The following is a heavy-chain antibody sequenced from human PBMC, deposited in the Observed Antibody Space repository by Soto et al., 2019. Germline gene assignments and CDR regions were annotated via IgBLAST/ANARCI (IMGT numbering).Heavy chain of an antibody. Sequence: PSETLSLTCTVSGGSISSGGYYWSWIRQHPGKGLEWIGYIYYSGSTYYNLSLKSRVTISVDTSKNQLSLKLSSATAAGTAVYYCARSMYSTSAQLYYGMDVWGQGTTVTVSS. V-gene: IGHV4-30-4*08. D-gene: IGHD6-6*01. J-gene: IGHJ6*02. CDR1: GGSISSGGYY. CDR3: ARSMYSTSAQLYYGMDV. CDR2: IYYSGST.